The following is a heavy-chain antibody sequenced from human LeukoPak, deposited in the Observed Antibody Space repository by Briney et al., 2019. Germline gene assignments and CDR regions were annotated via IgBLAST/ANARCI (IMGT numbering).Heavy chain of an antibody. J-gene: IGHJ4*02. D-gene: IGHD5-18*01. CDR3: ARVGYNRGYTYYFDY. CDR2: IIPIFGKT. Sequence: SVKVSCKASGGTFSNYAISWVRQAPGQGLEWMGGIIPIFGKTNYAQKFQGRVTITADESTSTAYMELSSRRSEDTALYYCARVGYNRGYTYYFDYWGQGTLVTVSS. CDR1: GGTFSNYA. V-gene: IGHV1-69*13.